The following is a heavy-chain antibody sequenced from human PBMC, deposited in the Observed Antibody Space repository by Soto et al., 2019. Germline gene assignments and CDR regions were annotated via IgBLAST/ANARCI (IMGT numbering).Heavy chain of an antibody. J-gene: IGHJ3*02. Sequence: AGGSLRLSCAASGFTFSSYWMSWVRQAPGKGLEWVANIKQDGSEKYYVDSVKGRFTISRDNAKNSLYLQMNSLRAEDTAVYYCARDNPIAAAGSPSDAFDIWGQGTMVTVSS. V-gene: IGHV3-7*01. CDR1: GFTFSSYW. CDR3: ARDNPIAAAGSPSDAFDI. D-gene: IGHD6-13*01. CDR2: IKQDGSEK.